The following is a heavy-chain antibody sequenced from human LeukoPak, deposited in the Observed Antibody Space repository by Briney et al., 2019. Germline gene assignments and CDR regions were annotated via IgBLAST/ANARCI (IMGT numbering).Heavy chain of an antibody. D-gene: IGHD2/OR15-2a*01. J-gene: IGHJ4*02. V-gene: IGHV4-59*08. CDR3: AGHHPRNTVDF. CDR1: GGPISSYY. Sequence: SETLSLTCTVSGGPISSYYWSWIRQPPGKGLEWIAYISDIGSINYNPSLKSRVTISLDTSKNQFSLKLSSVTAADTAVYYCAGHHPRNTVDFWGQGTQVTVSS. CDR2: ISDIGSI.